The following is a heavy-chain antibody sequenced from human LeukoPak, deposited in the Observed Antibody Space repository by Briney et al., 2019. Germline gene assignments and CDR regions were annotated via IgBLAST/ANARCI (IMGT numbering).Heavy chain of an antibody. CDR1: GFTFSSSP. J-gene: IGHJ4*02. CDR2: ISSDGTST. CDR3: AIVRSSSWFDY. D-gene: IGHD6-13*01. Sequence: PGGSLRLSCSASGFTFSSSPRHWVRRAPGKGLVWVSRISSDGTSTDYADSVQGRFIISRDNAKNTLYLQMNSLRAEDTVVYFCAIVRSSSWFDYWGQGTLVAVSS. V-gene: IGHV3-74*01.